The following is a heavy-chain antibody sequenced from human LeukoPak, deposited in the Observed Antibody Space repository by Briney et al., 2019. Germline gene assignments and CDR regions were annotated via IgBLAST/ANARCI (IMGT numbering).Heavy chain of an antibody. CDR3: ARNKINTVTTGWYFDL. Sequence: GGSLRLSCAASGFTFGSYGMNWVRQAPGKGLEWVSFVSIGGSFIYYADSVKGRFTISRDDAKNSLYPQMNSLTAEDTAEYYCARNKINTVTTGWYFDLWGRGTLVSVSS. D-gene: IGHD4-17*01. V-gene: IGHV3-21*01. CDR1: GFTFGSYG. J-gene: IGHJ2*01. CDR2: VSIGGSFI.